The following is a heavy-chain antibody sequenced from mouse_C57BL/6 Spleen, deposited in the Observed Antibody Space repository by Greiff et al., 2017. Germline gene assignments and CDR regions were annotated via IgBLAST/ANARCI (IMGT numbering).Heavy chain of an antibody. D-gene: IGHD1-1*01. V-gene: IGHV1-64*01. J-gene: IGHJ2*01. CDR3: ATVRDD. CDR2: IHPNSGST. Sequence: QVQLQQPGAELVKPGAPVKLSCKASGYTFTSYWMHWVKQRPGQGFEWIGMIHPNSGSTNYNQKFKSKATLTVDKSTRTSYMQLSRLTSEDSAVYYGATVRDDWGTGTTLTVSS. CDR1: GYTFTSYW.